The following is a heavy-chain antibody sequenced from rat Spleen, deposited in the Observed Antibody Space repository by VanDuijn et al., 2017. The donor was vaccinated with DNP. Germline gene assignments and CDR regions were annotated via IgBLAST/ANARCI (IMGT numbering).Heavy chain of an antibody. V-gene: IGHV3-1*01. D-gene: IGHD1-11*01. J-gene: IGHJ2*01. CDR1: GYSITSCC. CDR2: ISYSGST. CDR3: ARRSFDY. Sequence: VQLQESGPGLVEPSQSLSLTCSVTGYSITSCCRWTWIRKFPGHKLEWIGHISYSGSTSYHPSLKSRISITRDTSKNQFFLQVNSVTTEDTGTYYCARRSFDYWGQGVKVTVSS.